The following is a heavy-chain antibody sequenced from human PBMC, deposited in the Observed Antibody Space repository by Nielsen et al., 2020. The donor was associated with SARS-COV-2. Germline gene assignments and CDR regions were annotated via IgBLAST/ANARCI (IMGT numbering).Heavy chain of an antibody. Sequence: GESLKISCAASGFTFSSYWMHWVRQAPGKGLVWVSRINSDGSSTSYVDSVKGRFTISRDNAKNTLYLQMNSLRAEDTAVYYCAREGVVAVAGTGPDFDYWGQGTPVTVSS. D-gene: IGHD6-19*01. V-gene: IGHV3-74*01. CDR3: AREGVVAVAGTGPDFDY. CDR2: INSDGSST. CDR1: GFTFSSYW. J-gene: IGHJ4*02.